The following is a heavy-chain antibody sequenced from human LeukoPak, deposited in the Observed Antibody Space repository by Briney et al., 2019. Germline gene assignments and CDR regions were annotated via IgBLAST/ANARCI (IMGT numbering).Heavy chain of an antibody. V-gene: IGHV4-34*01. Sequence: PSETLSLTCAVYGGSFSGYYWSWIRQPPGKGPEWIGEINHSGSTNYNPSLKSRVTISVDTSKNQFSLKLSSVTAADTAVYYCARGGHYYYGSGSYRFDPWGQGTLVTVSS. CDR3: ARGGHYYYGSGSYRFDP. CDR2: INHSGST. J-gene: IGHJ5*02. D-gene: IGHD3-10*01. CDR1: GGSFSGYY.